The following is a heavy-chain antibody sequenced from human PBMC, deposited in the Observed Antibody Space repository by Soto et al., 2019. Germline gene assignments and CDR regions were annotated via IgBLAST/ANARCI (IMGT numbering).Heavy chain of an antibody. CDR2: ISGSGGST. D-gene: IGHD3-22*01. CDR3: AKVRADTYYYDSSAQRGYFDY. CDR1: GFTFSSYA. Sequence: GGSLRLSCAASGFTFSSYAMSWVRQAPGKGLEWVSAISGSGGSTYYADSVKGRFTISRDNSKNMLYLQMNSLRAEDTAVYYCAKVRADTYYYDSSAQRGYFDYWGQGTLVTVSS. V-gene: IGHV3-23*01. J-gene: IGHJ4*02.